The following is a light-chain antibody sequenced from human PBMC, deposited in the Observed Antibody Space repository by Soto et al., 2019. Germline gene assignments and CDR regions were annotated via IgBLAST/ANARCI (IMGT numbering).Light chain of an antibody. CDR1: QGISHY. J-gene: IGKJ1*01. CDR2: GAS. CDR3: QRYNSAPRT. Sequence: EIQMTQSPSSPPASVGDRVTITCRASQGISHYLAWYQQKPGKPPTLLIHGASTLQSGVPTRFSGSGSGTDFTLTISSLQPEDVAVYYCQRYNSAPRTFGQGTKVEI. V-gene: IGKV1-27*01.